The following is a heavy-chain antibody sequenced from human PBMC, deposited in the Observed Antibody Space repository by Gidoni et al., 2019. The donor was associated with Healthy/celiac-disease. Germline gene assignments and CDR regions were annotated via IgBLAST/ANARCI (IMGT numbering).Heavy chain of an antibody. Sequence: PPGKGVEWIGEINHSGSTNYNPSLKSRVTISVDTSKNQFSLKLSSVTAADTAVYYCAGSMVPSAFDIWGQGTMVTVSS. CDR2: INHSGST. J-gene: IGHJ3*02. CDR3: AGSMVPSAFDI. D-gene: IGHD3-10*01. V-gene: IGHV4-34*01.